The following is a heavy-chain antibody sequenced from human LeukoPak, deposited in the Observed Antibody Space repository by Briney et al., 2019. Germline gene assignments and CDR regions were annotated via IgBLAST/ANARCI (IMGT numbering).Heavy chain of an antibody. CDR3: AIWFGELFLDY. CDR2: INHSGST. Sequence: SETLSLTCAVYGGSFSGYYWSWIRQPTGKGLEWIGEINHSGSTNYNPSLKSRVTISVDTSKNQFSLKLSSVTAADTAVYYCAIWFGELFLDYWGQGTLVTVSS. CDR1: GGSFSGYY. J-gene: IGHJ4*02. D-gene: IGHD3-10*01. V-gene: IGHV4-34*01.